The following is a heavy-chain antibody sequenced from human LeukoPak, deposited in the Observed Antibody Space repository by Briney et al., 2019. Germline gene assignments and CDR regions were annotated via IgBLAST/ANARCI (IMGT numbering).Heavy chain of an antibody. CDR2: IIPIFGTA. Sequence: SVKVSCKASGGTFSSYAISWVRQAPGQGLEWMGGIIPIFGTANYAQKFQGRVTITTDESTSTAYMELSSLRAEDMALYYCAKDSFVTSCCFGYWGQGTLVTVSS. CDR3: AKDSFVTSCCFGY. J-gene: IGHJ4*02. CDR1: GGTFSSYA. D-gene: IGHD2-2*01. V-gene: IGHV1-69*05.